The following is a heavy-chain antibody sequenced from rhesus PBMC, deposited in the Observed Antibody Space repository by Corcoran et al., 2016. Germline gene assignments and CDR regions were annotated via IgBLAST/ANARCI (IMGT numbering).Heavy chain of an antibody. Sequence: QLQLQEAGPGLVKPSETLFLTCAVSGGSSARNYWTWIRHPPGKGLEWIGRIFGSGGNTDYNPFLKSRVTVSADTSKNQFSLKLTSVTAADTAVYYCLRDWGAERYWGQGVLVTVSS. CDR2: IFGSGGNT. V-gene: IGHV4-173*01. CDR3: LRDWGAERY. D-gene: IGHD1-14*01. CDR1: GGSSARNY. J-gene: IGHJ4*01.